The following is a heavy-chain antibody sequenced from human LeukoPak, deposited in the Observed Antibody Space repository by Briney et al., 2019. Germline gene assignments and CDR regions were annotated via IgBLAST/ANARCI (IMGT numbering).Heavy chain of an antibody. Sequence: SETLSLTCAVYGGSFSGYYWSWIRQPAGKGLEWIGRIYTSGSTNYNPSLKSRVTISIDTSKNQFSLKLSSVTAADTAVYYCARDMDYYGSGDYWGQGTLVTVSS. CDR3: ARDMDYYGSGDY. V-gene: IGHV4-4*07. J-gene: IGHJ4*02. CDR1: GGSFSGYY. D-gene: IGHD3-10*01. CDR2: IYTSGST.